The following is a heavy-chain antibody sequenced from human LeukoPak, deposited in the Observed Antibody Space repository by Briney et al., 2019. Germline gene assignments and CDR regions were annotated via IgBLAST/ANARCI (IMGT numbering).Heavy chain of an antibody. V-gene: IGHV1-8*01. CDR2: MNPYSGNT. J-gene: IGHJ4*02. Sequence: GASVKVSCXASGYTFTNYDINWVRQATGQGLEWMGWMNPYSGNTGYAQKFQGRVTMTRNTSISTAYMELSGLRSEDTAVYYCARGRRDCSTSTCSYYFDYWGQGTLVTVSS. D-gene: IGHD2-2*01. CDR3: ARGRRDCSTSTCSYYFDY. CDR1: GYTFTNYD.